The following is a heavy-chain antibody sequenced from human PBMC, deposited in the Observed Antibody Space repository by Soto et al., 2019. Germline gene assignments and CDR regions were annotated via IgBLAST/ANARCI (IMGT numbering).Heavy chain of an antibody. J-gene: IGHJ3*02. CDR1: GGSISSYY. V-gene: IGHV4-59*13. CDR2: IYNTGST. D-gene: IGHD5-18*01. CDR3: AREIGYSYDGRYAFDI. Sequence: SETLSLTCTVSGGSISSYYWSWIRQPPGKGLEWIGYIYNTGSTNYNPSLKSRVTISVDTSKNQFSLKLSSVTAADTAVYYCAREIGYSYDGRYAFDIWGQGTMVT.